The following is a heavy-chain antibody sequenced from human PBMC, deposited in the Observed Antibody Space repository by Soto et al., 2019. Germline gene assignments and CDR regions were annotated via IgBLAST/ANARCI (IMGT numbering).Heavy chain of an antibody. CDR3: ARVAAGTTFFSFDP. V-gene: IGHV4-30-2*01. D-gene: IGHD1-7*01. J-gene: IGHJ5*02. CDR2: IYHSGST. CDR1: GGSISSGGYS. Sequence: PSETLSLTCAVSGGSISSGGYSWSWIRQPPGKGLEWIGYIYHSGSTYYNPSLKSRVTISVDRSKNQFSLKLSSVTAADTAVYYCARVAAGTTFFSFDPWGQGTLVTVSS.